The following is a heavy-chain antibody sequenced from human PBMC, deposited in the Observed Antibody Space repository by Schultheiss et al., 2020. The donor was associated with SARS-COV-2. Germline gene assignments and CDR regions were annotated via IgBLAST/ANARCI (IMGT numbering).Heavy chain of an antibody. CDR1: GGSIISSSDS. Sequence: SETLSLTCNVTGGSIISSSDSWGWIRQPPGKGLEWIASIYYSGSTYYNSSLKSRVTISVDTSKNQFSLKLSSVTAADTAVYYCARDLRNYGDFFDYWGQGNLVTVSS. CDR3: ARDLRNYGDFFDY. V-gene: IGHV4-39*07. D-gene: IGHD1-7*01. J-gene: IGHJ4*02. CDR2: IYYSGST.